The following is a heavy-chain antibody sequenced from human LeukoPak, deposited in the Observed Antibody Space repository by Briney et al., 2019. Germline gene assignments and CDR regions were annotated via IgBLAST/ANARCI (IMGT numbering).Heavy chain of an antibody. Sequence: ASVKVSCKASGYTFTSYDSNWVRQATGQGLEWMGWMNPNRGNTGYAQKFQGRVTITRNTSISPAYMELSSLRSEATAVYSCARGGRDGYNYGDYFDYWGQGTLVTVSS. CDR2: MNPNRGNT. D-gene: IGHD5-24*01. J-gene: IGHJ4*02. V-gene: IGHV1-8*03. CDR1: GYTFTSYD. CDR3: ARGGRDGYNYGDYFDY.